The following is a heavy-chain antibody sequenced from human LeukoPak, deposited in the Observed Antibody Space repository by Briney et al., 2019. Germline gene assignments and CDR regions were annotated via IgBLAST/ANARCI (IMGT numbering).Heavy chain of an antibody. CDR2: ITGSGGST. CDR1: GFTFSSYA. Sequence: PGGSLRLSCAASGFTFSSYAMSWVRQAPGKGLEWVSAITGSGGSTNYADSVKGRFSISRDNSKNTLYLQMNSLRAEDTAVYYCATHGTDGSGGRSNYYYGMDVWGEGTTVTVSS. D-gene: IGHD3-10*01. CDR3: ATHGTDGSGGRSNYYYGMDV. V-gene: IGHV3-23*01. J-gene: IGHJ6*04.